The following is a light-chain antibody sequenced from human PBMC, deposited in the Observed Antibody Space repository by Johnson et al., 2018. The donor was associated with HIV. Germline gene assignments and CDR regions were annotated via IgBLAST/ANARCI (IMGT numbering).Light chain of an antibody. V-gene: IGLV1-51*01. J-gene: IGLJ1*01. CDR2: DNN. Sequence: QPVLTQPPSVSAAPGQTVTISCSGSSSNIGNSYVSWYQQLPGTAPKLLIYDNNKRPSGIPDRFSGSKSGTSATLGITGLQTGDEADYYCGTWGGVFGTVTKVTVL. CDR1: SSNIGNSY. CDR3: GTWGGV.